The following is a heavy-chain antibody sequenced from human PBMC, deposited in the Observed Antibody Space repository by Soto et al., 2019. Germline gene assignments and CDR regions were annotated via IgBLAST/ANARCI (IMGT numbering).Heavy chain of an antibody. Sequence: SETLSLTCSVYGWSFSGYYWSWIRQPPGKGLEWIGEINHSGSTNYNPSLKSRVTISVDTSKNQFSLKLSSVTAADTAVYYCARGIVVVTAIYHYYYGMDVWGQGTTVTVSS. CDR2: INHSGST. CDR3: ARGIVVVTAIYHYYYGMDV. D-gene: IGHD2-21*02. J-gene: IGHJ6*02. CDR1: GWSFSGYY. V-gene: IGHV4-34*01.